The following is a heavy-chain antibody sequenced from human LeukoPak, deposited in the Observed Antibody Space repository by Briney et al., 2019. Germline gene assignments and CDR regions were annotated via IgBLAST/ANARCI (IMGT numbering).Heavy chain of an antibody. Sequence: QPGGSLRLSCAVSGFTVSDNHVTWVRQAPGKGLEWVSAISGSGGSTYYADSVKGRFTISRDNSKNTLYLQMNSLRAEDTAVYYCAKDQAVGATDEGFDYWGQGTLVTVSS. V-gene: IGHV3-23*01. CDR3: AKDQAVGATDEGFDY. D-gene: IGHD1-26*01. CDR2: ISGSGGST. J-gene: IGHJ4*02. CDR1: GFTVSDNH.